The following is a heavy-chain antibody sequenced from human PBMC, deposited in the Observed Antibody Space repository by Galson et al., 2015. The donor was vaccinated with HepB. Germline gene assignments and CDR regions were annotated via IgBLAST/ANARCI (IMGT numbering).Heavy chain of an antibody. CDR3: AKGGTGHWLDDY. Sequence: SLRLSCAASGFTFDDYAIHWVRQAPGKGLEWVSGISWNSGSIGYADSVKGRFTISRDNAKNSLYLQMNSLRAEDTALYYCAKGGTGHWLDDYWGQGTLVTVSS. CDR2: ISWNSGSI. D-gene: IGHD6-19*01. J-gene: IGHJ4*02. CDR1: GFTFDDYA. V-gene: IGHV3-9*01.